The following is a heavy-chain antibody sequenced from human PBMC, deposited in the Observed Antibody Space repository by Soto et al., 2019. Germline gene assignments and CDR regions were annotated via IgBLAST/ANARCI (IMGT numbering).Heavy chain of an antibody. CDR3: ARSATGIVLMVYTTRYYYGMDV. V-gene: IGHV1-69*06. D-gene: IGHD2-8*01. J-gene: IGHJ6*02. Sequence: QVQLVQSGAEVKKPGSSVKVSCKASGGTFSSYAISWVRQAPGQGLEWMGGIIPIFGTANYAQKFQGRVTITADKSTSTAYMELSSLRSEETAVYYCARSATGIVLMVYTTRYYYGMDVWGQGTTVTVSS. CDR1: GGTFSSYA. CDR2: IIPIFGTA.